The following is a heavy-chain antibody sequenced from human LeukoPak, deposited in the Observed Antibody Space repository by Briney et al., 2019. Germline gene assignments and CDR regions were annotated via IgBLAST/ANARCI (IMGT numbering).Heavy chain of an antibody. D-gene: IGHD2-2*01. CDR2: ISSSNSL. CDR1: GFTFSTYS. Sequence: GGSLRLSCATSGFTFSTYSMNWVRQAPGKGLEWVSYISSSNSLYYADSVKGRFTISRDKAKNSLFLQMNSLRAEDTAVYYCARDRYCSSSSCYAGFDYWGQGTLVTVSS. CDR3: ARDRYCSSSSCYAGFDY. J-gene: IGHJ4*02. V-gene: IGHV3-21*05.